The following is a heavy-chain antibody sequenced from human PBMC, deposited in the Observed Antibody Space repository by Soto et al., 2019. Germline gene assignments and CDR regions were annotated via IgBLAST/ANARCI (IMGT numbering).Heavy chain of an antibody. D-gene: IGHD3-16*02. V-gene: IGHV5-51*01. J-gene: IGHJ6*02. CDR2: IYPGDSDT. CDR3: ARQVLGELSPRYYYYGMDV. CDR1: GYSFTSYW. Sequence: PGESLKISCKGSGYSFTSYWIGWVRQMPGKGLEWMGIIYPGDSDTRYSPSFQGQVTISADKSISTAYLQWSSLKASDTAMYYCARQVLGELSPRYYYYGMDVWGQGTTVTVSS.